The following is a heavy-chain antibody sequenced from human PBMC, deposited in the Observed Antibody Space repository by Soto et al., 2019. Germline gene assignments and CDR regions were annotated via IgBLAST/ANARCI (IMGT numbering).Heavy chain of an antibody. CDR3: AKGYYYDDSGYSIYFDY. CDR2: ISYDGSNK. V-gene: IGHV3-30*18. J-gene: IGHJ4*02. D-gene: IGHD3-22*01. CDR1: GFIFSSYG. Sequence: QVQLVESGGGVVQPGRSLRLSCAASGFIFSSYGMHWVRQAPGKGLEWVAVISYDGSNKYYADSVKGRFTISRDNSKNXXYLQMNSLRAEDTAVYYCAKGYYYDDSGYSIYFDYWGQGTLVTVSS.